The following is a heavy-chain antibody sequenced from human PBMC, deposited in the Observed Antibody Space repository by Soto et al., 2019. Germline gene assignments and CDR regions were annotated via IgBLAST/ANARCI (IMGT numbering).Heavy chain of an antibody. CDR1: GGIFSNFA. CDR2: IIPTLGTP. Sequence: QVQLVQSGAEVKKPGSSVKVSCKASGGIFSNFAFNWMRQAPGQGLEWMGGIIPTLGTPHYAQKFLGRVTITADESTRTVYMEMSSLTVEDTAWYYCARVGLGAYDYWGQGTLVIVSS. J-gene: IGHJ4*02. CDR3: ARVGLGAYDY. D-gene: IGHD6-19*01. V-gene: IGHV1-69*01.